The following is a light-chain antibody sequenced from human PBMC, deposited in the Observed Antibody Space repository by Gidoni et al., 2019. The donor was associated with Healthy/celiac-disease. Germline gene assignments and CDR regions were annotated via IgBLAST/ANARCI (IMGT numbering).Light chain of an antibody. V-gene: IGLV2-14*01. CDR3: SSYTSSSTLE. J-gene: IGLJ2*01. CDR2: EVS. CDR1: SSDVGGYNY. Sequence: PGQSITISCTGTSSDVGGYNYVSWYQQHPGKAPKLMIYEVSNRPSGVSNRFSGSKSGNTASLTISGLQAEDEADYYCSSYTSSSTLEFGGGTKLTVL.